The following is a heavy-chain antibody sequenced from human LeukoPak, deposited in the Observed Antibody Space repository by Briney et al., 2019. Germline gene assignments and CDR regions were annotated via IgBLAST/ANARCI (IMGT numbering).Heavy chain of an antibody. CDR1: RFTFSSYG. D-gene: IGHD6-19*01. CDR2: ISYDGSNK. CDR3: AKEKGIAVAGIFDY. J-gene: IGHJ4*02. V-gene: IGHV3-30*18. Sequence: GGSLRLSCAASRFTFSSYGMHWVRQAPGKGLEWVAVISYDGSNKYYADSVKGRFTISRDNSKNTLYLQMNSLRAEDTAVYYCAKEKGIAVAGIFDYWGQGTLVTVSS.